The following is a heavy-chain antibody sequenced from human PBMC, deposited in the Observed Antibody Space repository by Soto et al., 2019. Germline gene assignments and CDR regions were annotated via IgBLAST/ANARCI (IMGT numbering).Heavy chain of an antibody. CDR1: GYTFTGYY. CDR2: INPNSGGT. J-gene: IGHJ3*02. Sequence: ASGKVSCKASGYTFTGYYMHWXRQAPGQGLEWMGWINPNSGGTNYAQKFQGWVTMTRDTSISTAYMELSRLRSDDTAVYYCARDRQSYYYDSSGYYQGADAFDIWGQGTMVTVSS. D-gene: IGHD3-22*01. CDR3: ARDRQSYYYDSSGYYQGADAFDI. V-gene: IGHV1-2*04.